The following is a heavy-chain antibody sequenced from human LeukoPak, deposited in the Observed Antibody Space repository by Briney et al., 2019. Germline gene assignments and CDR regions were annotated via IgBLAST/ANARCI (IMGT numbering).Heavy chain of an antibody. CDR2: ITGSGGYT. D-gene: IGHD6-19*01. Sequence: GGSLRLSCAASGFTFSSYAVSWVRQAPGKGLEWVSAITGSGGYTYNADPVKGRFTISRDTSKNTLYLQMNSLRAEDTAVYYCAKVGVAGGYYWFDPWGQGTLVTVSS. J-gene: IGHJ5*02. CDR1: GFTFSSYA. CDR3: AKVGVAGGYYWFDP. V-gene: IGHV3-23*01.